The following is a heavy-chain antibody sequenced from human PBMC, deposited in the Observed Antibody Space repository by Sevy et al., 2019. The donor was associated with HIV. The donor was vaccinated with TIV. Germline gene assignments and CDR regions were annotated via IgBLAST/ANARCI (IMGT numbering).Heavy chain of an antibody. CDR1: GFTVSSNY. CDR2: FYINGNT. D-gene: IGHD6-19*01. V-gene: IGHV3-66*01. Sequence: GGSLRLSCAASGFTVSSNYMSWVRQAPGKGLEWVSIFYINGNTYYSDSLKGRFIISRDTSQNTLFLHMNSLRAEDTAVYYCVREAFYSSATCYRPYWGQGTLVTVSS. CDR3: VREAFYSSATCYRPY. J-gene: IGHJ4*02.